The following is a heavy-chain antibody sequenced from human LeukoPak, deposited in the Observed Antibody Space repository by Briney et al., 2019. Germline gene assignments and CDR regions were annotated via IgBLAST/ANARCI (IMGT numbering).Heavy chain of an antibody. Sequence: SETLSLTCTVSGGSISSYYWSWIRQPPAKGLEWIGYIYYSGSTNYNPSLKSRVTISVDTSKNQFPLKLSSATAADTAVYYCARAGGVWFDPWGQGTLVTVSS. CDR2: IYYSGST. D-gene: IGHD3-3*01. CDR1: GGSISSYY. CDR3: ARAGGVWFDP. V-gene: IGHV4-59*01. J-gene: IGHJ5*02.